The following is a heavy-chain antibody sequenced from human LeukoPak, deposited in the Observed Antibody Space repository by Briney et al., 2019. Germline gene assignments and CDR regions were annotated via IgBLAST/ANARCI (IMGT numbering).Heavy chain of an antibody. V-gene: IGHV3-21*01. D-gene: IGHD3-10*01. CDR2: ISSDSNSI. CDR1: GLNFNSHT. J-gene: IGHJ6*02. CDR3: ARMEKFYYGSGGFSPPLMDV. Sequence: PGGSLRLSCAASGLNFNSHTMKWVRQAPGKGLEWVSSISSDSNSIYHADSVKGRFTISRDNAKNSLYLQMNSLRAEDTAVYYCARMEKFYYGSGGFSPPLMDVWGQGTTVIVSS.